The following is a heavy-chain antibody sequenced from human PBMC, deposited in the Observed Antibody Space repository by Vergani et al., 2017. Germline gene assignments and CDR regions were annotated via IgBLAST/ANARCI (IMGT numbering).Heavy chain of an antibody. CDR1: GGSFSGYY. V-gene: IGHV4-34*01. D-gene: IGHD2-15*01. CDR2: INHSGST. J-gene: IGHJ4*02. CDR3: ARVGGKCSGSSCYIDY. Sequence: QVQLQQWGAGLLKPSETLSLTCAVYGGSFSGYYWSWIRQPPGKGLEWIGEINHSGSTNYNPSLKSRVTISVDTSKNQFSLKLSSLTAADTASYYLARVGGKCSGSSCYIDYWGQGTLVTVSS.